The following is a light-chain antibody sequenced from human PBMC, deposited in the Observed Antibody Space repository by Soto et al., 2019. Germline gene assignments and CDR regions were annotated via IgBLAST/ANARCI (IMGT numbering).Light chain of an antibody. CDR1: QSVGTY. CDR3: QQRSNWPPEIT. CDR2: DAS. J-gene: IGKJ5*01. V-gene: IGKV3-11*01. Sequence: EIVLTQSPATLSLSPGERATLSCRASQSVGTYLAWYQHKPGQAPRLLIYDASNRATGIPARFSGSGSGTDFTLTISSLEPEDFAVYFCQQRSNWPPEITFGQGTQLEIK.